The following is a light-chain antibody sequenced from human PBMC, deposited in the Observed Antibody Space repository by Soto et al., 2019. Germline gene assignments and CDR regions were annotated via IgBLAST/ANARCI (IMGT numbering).Light chain of an antibody. V-gene: IGLV1-44*01. J-gene: IGLJ1*01. CDR2: SNN. CDR1: SSHIGSNT. CDR3: AAWDDSLNGLYV. Sequence: SVLAQPPPPSGTPGPRVTISCSGNSSHIGSNTVNWYQQLPGTAPKLLIYSNNQRPSGVPDRFSGSKSGTSASLAISGLQSEDEADYYCAAWDDSLNGLYVFGTGTKVTVL.